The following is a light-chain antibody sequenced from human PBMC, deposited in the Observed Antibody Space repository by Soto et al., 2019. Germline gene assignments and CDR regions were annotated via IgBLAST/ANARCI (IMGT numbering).Light chain of an antibody. J-gene: IGKJ1*01. V-gene: IGKV1-6*02. Sequence: IQMTQSPSSLSASVRDRVTITCRARQDIGNVLGWYQQKPGKAPNLLRYAASSLRSGVPSRFSGSGSGTHFTLTINSLQAEDSATYFCLQDYTYPWTFGQGTKVEIK. CDR3: LQDYTYPWT. CDR2: AAS. CDR1: QDIGNV.